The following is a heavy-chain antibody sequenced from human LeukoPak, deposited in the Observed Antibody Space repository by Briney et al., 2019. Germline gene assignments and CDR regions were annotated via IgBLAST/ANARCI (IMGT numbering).Heavy chain of an antibody. CDR3: ARRHGGSSQSDY. J-gene: IGHJ4*02. CDR1: GDSMSRTSYY. Sequence: SETLSLTCTVSGDSMSRTSYYWVWIRQPPGKGLEWIGNIYNSGSTYYNPSLKSRVTISVDMSKNQFSLKLSSVTAADTAVYYCARRHGGSSQSDYWGQGTLVTVPS. D-gene: IGHD1-26*01. CDR2: IYNSGST. V-gene: IGHV4-39*01.